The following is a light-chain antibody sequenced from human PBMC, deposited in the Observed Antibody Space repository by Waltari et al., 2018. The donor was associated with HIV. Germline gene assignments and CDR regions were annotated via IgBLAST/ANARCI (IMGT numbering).Light chain of an antibody. CDR2: YVS. CDR3: SSYTSSSTLV. V-gene: IGLV2-14*03. Sequence: QSALTQPASVSGSPGQSITISCTGTSSDVGGYNYVSWYQQHPGKAPKLMIYYVSNRPSGVSNRFSGCKSGNTASQTISGLQAEDEDDYYCSSYTSSSTLVFGGGTKLTVL. J-gene: IGLJ3*02. CDR1: SSDVGGYNY.